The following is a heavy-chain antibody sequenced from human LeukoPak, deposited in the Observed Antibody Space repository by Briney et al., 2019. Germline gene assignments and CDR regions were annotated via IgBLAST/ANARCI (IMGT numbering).Heavy chain of an antibody. D-gene: IGHD3-22*01. CDR1: GGSISSYY. V-gene: IGHV4-59*08. J-gene: IGHJ4*02. CDR2: IYYSGST. Sequence: PSETLSLTCTVSGGSISSYYWSWIRQPPGKGLEWIGYIYYSGSTNYNPSLKSRVTISVDTSKNQFSLKLSSVTAADTAVYYCARHFKGGRQWLLPDHWGQGTLVTVSS. CDR3: ARHFKGGRQWLLPDH.